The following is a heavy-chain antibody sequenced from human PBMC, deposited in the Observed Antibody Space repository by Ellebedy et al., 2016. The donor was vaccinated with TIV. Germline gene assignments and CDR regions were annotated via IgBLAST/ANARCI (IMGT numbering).Heavy chain of an antibody. V-gene: IGHV3-53*01. D-gene: IGHD5-18*01. CDR2: IYSGGTT. CDR1: GFTVSSNY. J-gene: IGHJ4*02. Sequence: GGSLRLXXAASGFTVSSNYLTWVRRAPGRGLEWVSLIYSGGTTYYADSVRGRFTVSRDNSKNTLYLQMKSLRAEDTAVYYCAKGGGENSYYPYYFDYWGQGTLVTVSS. CDR3: AKGGGENSYYPYYFDY.